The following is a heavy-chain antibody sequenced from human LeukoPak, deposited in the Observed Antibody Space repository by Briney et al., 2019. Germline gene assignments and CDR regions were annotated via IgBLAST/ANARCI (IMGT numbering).Heavy chain of an antibody. Sequence: PSETLSLTCAVYGGSFSGYYWSWIRQPPGKGLEWIGEINHSGSTNYNPSLKSRVTISVDTSKNQFSLKLSSVTAADTAVYYCARHAHLHSSSSYWGQGTLVTVSS. CDR2: INHSGST. V-gene: IGHV4-34*01. D-gene: IGHD6-13*01. J-gene: IGHJ4*02. CDR3: ARHAHLHSSSSY. CDR1: GGSFSGYY.